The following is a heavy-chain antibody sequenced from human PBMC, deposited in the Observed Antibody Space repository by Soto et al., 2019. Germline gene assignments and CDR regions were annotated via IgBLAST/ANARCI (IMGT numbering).Heavy chain of an antibody. Sequence: QVQLVESGGGVVQPGTSLTLSCTVSGFTFSNYVVHWVRQTPDKGPEWVAVMAYDGSSKSYADTVKGRFTISRDNSKNTVYLQINNLGAEDTPVYYCATERSPHEEFDYWGQGALVTVSS. CDR3: ATERSPHEEFDY. J-gene: IGHJ4*02. CDR1: GFTFSNYV. V-gene: IGHV3-30-3*01. CDR2: MAYDGSSK.